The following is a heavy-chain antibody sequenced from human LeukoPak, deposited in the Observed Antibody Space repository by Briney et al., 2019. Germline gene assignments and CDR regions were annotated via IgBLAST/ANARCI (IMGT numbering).Heavy chain of an antibody. D-gene: IGHD3-10*01. Sequence: ASVKVSCKASGYTFTSYGISWVRQAPGQGLEWMGWISAYNGNTNYAQKLQGRVTMTRDTSTSTVYMELSSLRSEDTAVYYCARSHPPGFGELLLDYWGQGTLVTVSS. J-gene: IGHJ4*02. V-gene: IGHV1-18*01. CDR1: GYTFTSYG. CDR2: ISAYNGNT. CDR3: ARSHPPGFGELLLDY.